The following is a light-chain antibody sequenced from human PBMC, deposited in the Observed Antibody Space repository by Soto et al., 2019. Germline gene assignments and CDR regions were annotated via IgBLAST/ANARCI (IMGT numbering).Light chain of an antibody. CDR1: SSDVGGYKY. J-gene: IGLJ2*01. Sequence: QSVLTQPASVSGSPGQTITISCTGTSSDVGGYKYVSWYHQYPRKAPKLMIYEVSNRPSGVSDRFSGSKSGNTASLTISGLQAEDEGDYYCYSYTSSSTVVFGGGTKVTVL. CDR3: YSYTSSSTVV. CDR2: EVS. V-gene: IGLV2-14*01.